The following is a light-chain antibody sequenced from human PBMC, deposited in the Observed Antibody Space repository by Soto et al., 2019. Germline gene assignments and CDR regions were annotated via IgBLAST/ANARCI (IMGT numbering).Light chain of an antibody. CDR2: EVN. V-gene: IGLV2-8*01. CDR3: SSYAGSSNV. CDR1: SSYVGGYNY. J-gene: IGLJ1*01. Sequence: QSVLTQPPSASGSPGQSVAISCTGTSSYVGGYNYVSWYQQHPGKAPKLMIYEVNKRPSGVPDRLSGSKSGNTASLTVSGLQAEDEADYYCSSYAGSSNVFGTGTKVTVL.